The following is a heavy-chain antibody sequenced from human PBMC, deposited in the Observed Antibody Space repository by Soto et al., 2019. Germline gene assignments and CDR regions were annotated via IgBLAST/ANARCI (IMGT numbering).Heavy chain of an antibody. D-gene: IGHD3-9*01. Sequence: PGGSLRLSCAASGFTFNSYSISWVRQAPWKGLEWVSAISASGDSTYYADAVKGRFTISRDNSKNTLYLEMNSLRAEDTALYYCAKTPLTILTGIFWFDPWGQGILVTVSS. J-gene: IGHJ5*02. CDR3: AKTPLTILTGIFWFDP. V-gene: IGHV3-23*01. CDR1: GFTFNSYS. CDR2: ISASGDST.